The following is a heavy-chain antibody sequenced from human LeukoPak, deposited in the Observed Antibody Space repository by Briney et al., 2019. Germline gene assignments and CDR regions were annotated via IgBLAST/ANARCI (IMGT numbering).Heavy chain of an antibody. V-gene: IGHV4-39*07. CDR2: IYYNGDT. J-gene: IGHJ4*02. CDR3: ARDRQQLVRGDYFDY. D-gene: IGHD6-13*01. Sequence: SGTLSLTCAVSGGSISSGSYYWGWIRQPPGKGLEWIGSIYYNGDTYYYPSLKSRVTISVDTSKNQFSLKLRSVTAADTALYYCARDRQQLVRGDYFDYWGQGTLVTVSS. CDR1: GGSISSGSYY.